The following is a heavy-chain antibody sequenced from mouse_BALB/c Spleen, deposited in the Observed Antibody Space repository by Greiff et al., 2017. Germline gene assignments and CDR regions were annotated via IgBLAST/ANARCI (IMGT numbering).Heavy chain of an antibody. CDR1: GYSITSYYA. CDR2: ISYSGST. J-gene: IGHJ1*01. CDR3: ARDGYYYWYFDV. D-gene: IGHD2-3*01. Sequence: EVKLQESGPGLVKPSQSLSLTCTVTGYSITSYYAWNWIRQFPGNKLEWMGYISYSGSTSYNPSLKSRISITRDTSKNQFFLQLNSVTTEDTATYYCARDGYYYWYFDVWGAGTTVTVSS. V-gene: IGHV3-2*02.